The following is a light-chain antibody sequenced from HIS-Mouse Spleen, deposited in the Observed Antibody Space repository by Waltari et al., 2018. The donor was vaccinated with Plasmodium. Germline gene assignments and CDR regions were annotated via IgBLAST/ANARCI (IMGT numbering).Light chain of an antibody. J-gene: IGLJ1*01. V-gene: IGLV2-23*01. CDR1: SSDVGSYNL. CDR2: EGS. Sequence: QSALTQPASVSGSPGQSTTISRPGTSSDVGSYNLVSWYQQHPGNTPKLRIYEGSKRPAGVPTRFSGSKSGNTASLTITGLQAEDEADYYCCSYAGSSTYYVFGTGTKVTVL. CDR3: CSYAGSSTYYV.